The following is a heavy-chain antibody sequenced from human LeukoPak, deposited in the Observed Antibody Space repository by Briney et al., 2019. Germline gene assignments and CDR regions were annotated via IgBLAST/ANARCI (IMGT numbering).Heavy chain of an antibody. V-gene: IGHV4-39*07. CDR3: ARGRYYFDY. D-gene: IGHD4-17*01. CDR1: GGSISSSSYY. CDR2: IYYSGST. J-gene: IGHJ4*02. Sequence: SETLSLTCTVSGGSISSSSYYWGWIRQPPGKGLEWIGSIYYSGSTYYNPSLKSRVTISVDTSKNQFSLRLSSVTAADTAVYYCARGRYYFDYWGQGTLVTVSS.